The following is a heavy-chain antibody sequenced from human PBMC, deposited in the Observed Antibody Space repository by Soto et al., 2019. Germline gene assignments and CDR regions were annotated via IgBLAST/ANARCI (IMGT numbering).Heavy chain of an antibody. CDR2: IFWDDDT. CDR3: APAYGGTSWPNDAFDV. CDR1: GFSFSADGVG. J-gene: IGHJ3*01. D-gene: IGHD2-2*01. V-gene: IGHV2-5*02. Sequence: QITLKESGPTLVKPTQTLTLTCIFSGFSFSADGVGVGWIRQPPGKALEWLALIFWDDDTRYSPSLKSRLTITKXTXKXXVVLTMTNMAPVDTATYYCAPAYGGTSWPNDAFDVWGQGTVVTVSS.